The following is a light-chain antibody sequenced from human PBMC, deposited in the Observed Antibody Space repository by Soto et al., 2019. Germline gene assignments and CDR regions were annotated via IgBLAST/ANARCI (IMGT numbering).Light chain of an antibody. CDR3: QKLNSYPLT. V-gene: IGKV1-9*01. CDR1: QGISSY. CDR2: ASS. J-gene: IGKJ4*01. Sequence: DIQLTQSPSFLSSSIVYIFTITFLSSQGISSYLAWYQQKPGKAPKLLIFASSTLQSGVQSRFSGSGSGKEFTLTVRSLHHEDFATYYCQKLNSYPLTFGGGNTV.